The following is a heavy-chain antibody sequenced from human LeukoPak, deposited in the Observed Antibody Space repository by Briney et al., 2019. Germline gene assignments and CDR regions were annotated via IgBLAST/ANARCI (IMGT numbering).Heavy chain of an antibody. CDR1: GGSISSSSYY. CDR2: IYYSGST. Sequence: SETLSLTCTVSGGSISSSSYYWGWIRQPPGKGLEWIGSIYYSGSTYYNPSLKSRVTISVDTSKNQFSLKLSSVTAADTAVYYCARGLRYCSAGSCYGPYYYYGMDVWGQGTTVTVSS. CDR3: ARGLRYCSAGSCYGPYYYYGMDV. D-gene: IGHD2-15*01. J-gene: IGHJ6*02. V-gene: IGHV4-39*07.